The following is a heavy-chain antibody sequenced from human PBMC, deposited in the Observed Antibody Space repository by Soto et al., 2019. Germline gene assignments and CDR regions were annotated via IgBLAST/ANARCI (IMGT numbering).Heavy chain of an antibody. Sequence: EVQLLESGGGLVQPGGSLRLSCAASGFSFNNYAMNWVRQAPGQGLEWVSTISDSGSTYYADSVKGRFTISRVNSKNTLYLQMKSLRAEDTAVYFCAKDVGGHYCTPTSCLYFFHSWGRGTLVTVSS. CDR1: GFSFNNYA. J-gene: IGHJ4*02. CDR2: ISDSGST. D-gene: IGHD2-2*01. V-gene: IGHV3-23*01. CDR3: AKDVGGHYCTPTSCLYFFHS.